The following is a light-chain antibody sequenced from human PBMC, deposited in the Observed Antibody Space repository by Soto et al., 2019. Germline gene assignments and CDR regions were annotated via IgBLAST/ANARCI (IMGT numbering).Light chain of an antibody. CDR1: NSDVGGYNY. J-gene: IGLJ2*01. Sequence: QSALTQPPSASGSPGQSVTISCTGTNSDVGGYNYVSWYQQHPGKAPKLMIYEVSKRPSGVPDCFSGSKSGNTASLTVSGLQAEDEADYYCSSYAGSKTLFGGGTKLTVL. V-gene: IGLV2-8*01. CDR3: SSYAGSKTL. CDR2: EVS.